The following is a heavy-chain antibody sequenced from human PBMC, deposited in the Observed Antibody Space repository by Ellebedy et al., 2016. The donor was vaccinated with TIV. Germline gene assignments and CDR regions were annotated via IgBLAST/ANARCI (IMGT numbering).Heavy chain of an antibody. Sequence: PSETLSLTCTVSGGPISSYYWSWIRQPPGKGLEWIGYIYYSGSTNYNPSLKSRVTISVDTSKNQFSLKLSSVTAADTAVYYCAREYYGSGSYRDWGQGTLVTVSS. CDR1: GGPISSYY. CDR3: AREYYGSGSYRD. V-gene: IGHV4-59*01. D-gene: IGHD3-10*01. J-gene: IGHJ4*02. CDR2: IYYSGST.